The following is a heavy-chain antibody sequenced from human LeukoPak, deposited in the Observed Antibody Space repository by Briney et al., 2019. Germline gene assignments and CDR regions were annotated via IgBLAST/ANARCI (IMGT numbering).Heavy chain of an antibody. J-gene: IGHJ4*02. V-gene: IGHV4-59*08. D-gene: IGHD3-3*01. CDR3: ARLPYYDFWSGYSDTGSFDY. CDR1: GGSISSYY. CDR2: IYYSGST. Sequence: SETLSLTCTVSGGSISSYYWSWIRQPPGKGLEWIGYIYYSGSTNYNPSLKSRVTISVDTSKNQFSLKLSSVTAADTAVYYCARLPYYDFWSGYSDTGSFDYWGQGTLVTVSS.